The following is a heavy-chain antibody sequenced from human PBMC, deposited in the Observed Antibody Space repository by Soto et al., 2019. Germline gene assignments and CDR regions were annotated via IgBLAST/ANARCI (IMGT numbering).Heavy chain of an antibody. J-gene: IGHJ6*02. CDR2: IIPIFGTA. V-gene: IGHV1-69*13. CDR1: GGTFTSYA. Sequence: SVKVSCKASGGTFTSYAISWVRQAPGQGLEWMGGIIPIFGTANYAQKFQGRVTITADESTSTAYMELSSLRSEDTAVYYCFGYCSSTSCSREPYSYYGMDVWGQGTTVTVSS. D-gene: IGHD2-2*01. CDR3: FGYCSSTSCSREPYSYYGMDV.